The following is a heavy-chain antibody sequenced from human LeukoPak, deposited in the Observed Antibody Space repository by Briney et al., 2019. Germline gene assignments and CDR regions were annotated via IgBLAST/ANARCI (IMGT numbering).Heavy chain of an antibody. D-gene: IGHD2-2*01. J-gene: IGHJ4*02. CDR2: IGRSGANS. CDR1: GFTFSSYA. Sequence: GGSLRLSCAASGFTFSSYAMSWVRQAPGKGLEWVSAIGRSGANSYYATSVKGRFSVSRDNTKNTFHLQMNSLRAEDTAIYYCAKLQTAVVPAATLGFDSWGQGTLVTVSS. CDR3: AKLQTAVVPAATLGFDS. V-gene: IGHV3-23*01.